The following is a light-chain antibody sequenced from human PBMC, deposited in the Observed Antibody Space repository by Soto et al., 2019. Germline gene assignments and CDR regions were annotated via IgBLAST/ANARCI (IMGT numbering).Light chain of an antibody. V-gene: IGKV3-20*01. CDR2: GAS. CDR1: QSVGGN. CDR3: QHYGAAAST. J-gene: IGKJ5*01. Sequence: EIVVTQSPGSLSLSPGERATLSCRASQSVGGNVAWYEQKPGQPPKLLIFGASSRATDIPDRFSGSGSGTDFTLTIGRLEPEDFALYYCQHYGAAASTFGQGTRLEIK.